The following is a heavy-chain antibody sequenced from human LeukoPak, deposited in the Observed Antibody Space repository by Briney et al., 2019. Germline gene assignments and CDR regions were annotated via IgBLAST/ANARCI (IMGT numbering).Heavy chain of an antibody. V-gene: IGHV3-23*01. D-gene: IGHD6-13*01. CDR1: GFTFSSSA. CDR2: ISNNGGYT. CDR3: AKGSSPLGHFDC. J-gene: IGHJ4*02. Sequence: GGSLRLSCAASGFTFSSSAMSWVRQAPGKGLEWVSAISNNGGYTYYADSVQGRFTISRDNSKSTLCLQMNSLRAEDTAVYYCAKGSSPLGHFDCWGQGTLVTVSS.